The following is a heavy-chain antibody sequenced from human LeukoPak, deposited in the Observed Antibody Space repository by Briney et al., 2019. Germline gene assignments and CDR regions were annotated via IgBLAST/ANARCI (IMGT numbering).Heavy chain of an antibody. Sequence: SETLSLTCTVSGGSISSSSYYWGWIRQPPGKGLEWIGSIYHSGSTYYNSSLKSRVTISVDTSKHQFSLKLRSVTAADTAVYYCARLRFAEGYFDYWGQGTLVTVSS. CDR3: ARLRFAEGYFDY. J-gene: IGHJ4*02. CDR1: GGSISSSSYY. CDR2: IYHSGST. D-gene: IGHD3-10*01. V-gene: IGHV4-39*07.